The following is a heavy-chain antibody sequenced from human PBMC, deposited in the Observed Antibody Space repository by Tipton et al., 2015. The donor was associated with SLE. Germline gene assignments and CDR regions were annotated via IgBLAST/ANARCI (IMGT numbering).Heavy chain of an antibody. CDR1: GDSITNSNYN. V-gene: IGHV4-39*07. CDR3: AREVDTMDDSDAFDI. J-gene: IGHJ3*02. Sequence: TLSLTCTVSGDSITNSNYNWGWIRQSPGRGLEWIGNIYHSGITYYNPSLKSRVTISLDTSKNQFSLKVDSVTAADTAVYYCAREVDTMDDSDAFDIWGQGTMVTVSS. CDR2: IYHSGIT. D-gene: IGHD3-10*01.